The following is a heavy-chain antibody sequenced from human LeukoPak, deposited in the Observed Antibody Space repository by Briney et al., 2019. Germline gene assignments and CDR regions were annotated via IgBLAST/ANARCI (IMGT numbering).Heavy chain of an antibody. CDR3: ARERSITIFGVVKYGMDV. J-gene: IGHJ6*02. V-gene: IGHV1-8*02. D-gene: IGHD3-3*01. CDR1: GYTFTGYY. CDR2: INPNSGNT. Sequence: GASVKVSCKASGYTFTGYYMHWVRQAPGQGLEWMGWINPNSGNTGYAQKFQGRVTMTRNTSISTAYMELSSLRSEDTAVYYCARERSITIFGVVKYGMDVWGQGTTVTVSS.